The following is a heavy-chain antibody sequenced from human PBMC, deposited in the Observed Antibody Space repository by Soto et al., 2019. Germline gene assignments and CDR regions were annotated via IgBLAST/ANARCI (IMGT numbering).Heavy chain of an antibody. Sequence: ASVKVSCKASGYTFTGYYMHWVRQAPGQGLEWMGWINPNSGGTNYAQKFQGWVTMTRDTSISTAYMELSRLRSDDTAVYYCARPYYYDSSGQRQLVAFDIWGQGTMVTVSS. CDR3: ARPYYYDSSGQRQLVAFDI. CDR1: GYTFTGYY. J-gene: IGHJ3*02. D-gene: IGHD3-22*01. CDR2: INPNSGGT. V-gene: IGHV1-2*04.